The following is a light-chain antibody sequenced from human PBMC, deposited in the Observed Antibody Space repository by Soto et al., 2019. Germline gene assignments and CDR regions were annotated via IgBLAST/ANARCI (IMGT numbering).Light chain of an antibody. CDR1: SSDVGNYNY. V-gene: IGLV2-14*01. CDR2: DVS. CDR3: SSYTTSSTLV. J-gene: IGLJ1*01. Sequence: ALTQPASVSGSPGQSITISCTGTSSDVGNYNYVSWYQQHPGKVPKLMIYDVSNRPSGVSNRFSGSKSGNTASLTISGLQAEDEADYYCSSYTTSSTLVFGTGTKVTVL.